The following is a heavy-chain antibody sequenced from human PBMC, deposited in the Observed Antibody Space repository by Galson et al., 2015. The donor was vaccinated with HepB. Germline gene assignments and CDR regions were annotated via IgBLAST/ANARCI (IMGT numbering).Heavy chain of an antibody. CDR3: ARGSGYDILTGYYPDYFDY. J-gene: IGHJ4*02. Sequence: SLRLSCAASGFAFSTYWMTWVRQAPGKGLEWVANIKEDGSEKYYVDSVKGRFTISRDNANNSLYLQINSLRADDTAVYYCARGSGYDILTGYYPDYFDYWGQGTLVTVSS. CDR2: IKEDGSEK. CDR1: GFAFSTYW. D-gene: IGHD3-9*01. V-gene: IGHV3-7*01.